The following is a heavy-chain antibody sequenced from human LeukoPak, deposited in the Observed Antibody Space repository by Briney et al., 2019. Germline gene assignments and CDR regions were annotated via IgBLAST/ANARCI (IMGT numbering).Heavy chain of an antibody. D-gene: IGHD6-19*01. CDR1: GFTFSSYG. CDR2: ISYDGSNK. CDR3: VKEALRIAVAGTLDY. Sequence: GGSLRLSCAASGFTFSSYGMHWVRQAPGKGLEWVAVISYDGSNKYYADSVKGRFTISRDNSKNTLYLQMSSLRAEDTAVYYCVKEALRIAVAGTLDYWGQGTLVTVSS. J-gene: IGHJ4*02. V-gene: IGHV3-30*18.